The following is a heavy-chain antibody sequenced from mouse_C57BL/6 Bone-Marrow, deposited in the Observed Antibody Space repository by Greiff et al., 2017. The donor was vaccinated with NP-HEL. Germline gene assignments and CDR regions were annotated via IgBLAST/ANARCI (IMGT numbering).Heavy chain of an antibody. Sequence: VQLQQSGPVLVKPGASVKMSCKASGYTFTDYYMNWVKQSHGKSLEWIGVINPYNGGTSSNQKFKGKATLTVDKSSSTAYMELNSLTSEDSAVYYCARYDYVPFAYWGQGTLVTVSA. CDR2: INPYNGGT. D-gene: IGHD2-4*01. CDR1: GYTFTDYY. V-gene: IGHV1-19*01. CDR3: ARYDYVPFAY. J-gene: IGHJ3*01.